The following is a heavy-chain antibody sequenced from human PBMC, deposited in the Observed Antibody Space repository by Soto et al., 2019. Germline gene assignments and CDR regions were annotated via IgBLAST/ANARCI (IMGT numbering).Heavy chain of an antibody. V-gene: IGHV4-59*08. CDR1: GGSISSYY. CDR2: IYYSGST. J-gene: IGHJ6*02. D-gene: IGHD3-9*01. CDR3: ATQMASLTGPSYYGMDV. Sequence: SETLSLTCTVSGGSISSYYWSWIRQPPGKGLEWIGYIYYSGSTNYNPSLKSRVTISVDTSKNQFSLKLSSVTAADTAVYYCATQMASLTGPSYYGMDVWGQGTTVTVS.